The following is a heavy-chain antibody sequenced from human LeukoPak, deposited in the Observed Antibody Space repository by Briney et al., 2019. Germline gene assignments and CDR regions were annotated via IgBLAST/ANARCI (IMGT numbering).Heavy chain of an antibody. V-gene: IGHV1-2*02. CDR3: ATCYCSSTSCYAEYFQH. D-gene: IGHD2-2*01. CDR1: GYTFTGYY. Sequence: GASVKVSCKASGYTFTGYYMHWVRQAPGQGLEWMGWINPNSGGTNYAQKFQGRVTMTRDTSISTAYMELSRLRSDDTAVYYCATCYCSSTSCYAEYFQHWGQGTLVTVSS. J-gene: IGHJ1*01. CDR2: INPNSGGT.